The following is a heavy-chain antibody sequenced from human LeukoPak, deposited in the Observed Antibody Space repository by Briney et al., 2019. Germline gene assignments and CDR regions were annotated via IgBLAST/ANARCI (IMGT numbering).Heavy chain of an antibody. Sequence: SETLSLTCAVYGGSFSGYYWSWIRQPPGKGLEWIGSIYNSGSTYYNPSLKSRVTISVDTSKNQFALKLSSVTAADTAVYYCAGDRSAYFDYLGQGTLVTVSS. J-gene: IGHJ4*02. CDR3: AGDRSAYFDY. V-gene: IGHV4-34*01. CDR2: IYNSGST. CDR1: GGSFSGYY. D-gene: IGHD1-14*01.